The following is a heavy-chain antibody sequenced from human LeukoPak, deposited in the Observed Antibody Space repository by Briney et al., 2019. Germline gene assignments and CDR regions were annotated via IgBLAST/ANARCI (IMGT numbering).Heavy chain of an antibody. CDR2: ISAYNGNT. CDR3: ARDPPYCSSTSSPDYYCGMDV. CDR1: GGTFSSYA. D-gene: IGHD2-2*01. V-gene: IGHV1-18*01. J-gene: IGHJ6*02. Sequence: ASVKVSCKASGGTFSSYAISWVRQAPGQGLEWMGWISAYNGNTNYAQKLQGRVTMTTDTSTSTAYMELRSLRSDDTAVYYCARDPPYCSSTSSPDYYCGMDVWGQGTTVTVSS.